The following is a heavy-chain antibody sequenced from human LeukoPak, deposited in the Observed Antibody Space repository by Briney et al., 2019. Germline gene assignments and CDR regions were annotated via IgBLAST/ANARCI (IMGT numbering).Heavy chain of an antibody. J-gene: IGHJ5*02. D-gene: IGHD2-8*01. CDR1: GYTFTSYY. V-gene: IGHV1-2*02. Sequence: RASVKVSCKASGYTFTSYYMHWVRQAPGQGLEWMGWINPNSGGTNYAQKFQGRVTMTRDTSISTAYMELSRLRSDDTAVYYCARDSGYCTNGVCYRFDPWGQGTLVTVSS. CDR2: INPNSGGT. CDR3: ARDSGYCTNGVCYRFDP.